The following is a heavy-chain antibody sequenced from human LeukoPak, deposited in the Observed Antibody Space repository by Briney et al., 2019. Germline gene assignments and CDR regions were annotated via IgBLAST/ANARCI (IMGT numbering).Heavy chain of an antibody. CDR1: GGSISSYY. D-gene: IGHD6-19*01. Sequence: SETLSLTCTVSGGSISSYYWSWIRQPPGKGLEWIGYIYYSGSTNYNPSLKSRVTIPVDTSKNQFSLKLSSVTAADTAVYYCARGDSSGWLFDYWGQGTLVTVSS. CDR3: ARGDSSGWLFDY. J-gene: IGHJ4*02. V-gene: IGHV4-59*01. CDR2: IYYSGST.